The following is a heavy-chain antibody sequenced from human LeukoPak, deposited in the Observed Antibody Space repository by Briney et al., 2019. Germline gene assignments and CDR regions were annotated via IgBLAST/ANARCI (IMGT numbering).Heavy chain of an antibody. D-gene: IGHD4-17*01. J-gene: IGHJ4*02. Sequence: ASVKVSCKASGYTFPSYYMHWVRQAPGQGLEWMGRIIPILGIANYAQKFQGRVTITADKSTSTAYMELSSLRSEDTAVYYCAKTLHYGHFGKFDSWGQGTLVTVSS. CDR1: GYTFPSYY. CDR2: IIPILGIA. V-gene: IGHV1-69*02. CDR3: AKTLHYGHFGKFDS.